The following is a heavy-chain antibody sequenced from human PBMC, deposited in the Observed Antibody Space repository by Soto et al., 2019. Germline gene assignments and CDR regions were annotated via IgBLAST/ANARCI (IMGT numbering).Heavy chain of an antibody. CDR2: INHSGST. CDR1: GGSFSGYY. CDR3: ARGLGRDCSGGSCYPFDY. Sequence: SETLSLTCAVYGGSFSGYYWSWIRQPPGKGLEWIGEINHSGSTNYNPSLKSRVTISVDTSKNQFSLKLSSVTAADTAVYYCARGLGRDCSGGSCYPFDYWGQGTLVTVSS. J-gene: IGHJ4*02. V-gene: IGHV4-34*01. D-gene: IGHD2-15*01.